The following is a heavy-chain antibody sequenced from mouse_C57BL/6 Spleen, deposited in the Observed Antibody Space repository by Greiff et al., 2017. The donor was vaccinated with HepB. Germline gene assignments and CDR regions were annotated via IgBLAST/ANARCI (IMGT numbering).Heavy chain of an antibody. CDR3: ARIAY. J-gene: IGHJ3*01. CDR2: LSSGSSTI. Sequence: EVNLVESGGGLVKPGGSLKRSCAASGLTFSDYGMHWVRQAPEEGLEGVAYLSSGSSTIYYADTVKGRYTISRDNARNTLFLQLTRLRSENTAMYYGARIAYWGQGTLVTVSA. CDR1: GLTFSDYG. V-gene: IGHV5-17*01.